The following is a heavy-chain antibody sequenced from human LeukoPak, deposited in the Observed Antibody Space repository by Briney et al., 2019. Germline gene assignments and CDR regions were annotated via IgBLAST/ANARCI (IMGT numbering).Heavy chain of an antibody. V-gene: IGHV4-59*01. Sequence: SETLSLTCTVSGGSISSYYWSWIRQPPGKGLEWIGYIYYSGSTNYNPSLKSRVTISVDTSKNQFSLKLSSVTAADTAVYYCARSVRYFDWLAGDCWGQGTLVTVSS. CDR3: ARSVRYFDWLAGDC. J-gene: IGHJ4*02. CDR1: GGSISSYY. D-gene: IGHD3-9*01. CDR2: IYYSGST.